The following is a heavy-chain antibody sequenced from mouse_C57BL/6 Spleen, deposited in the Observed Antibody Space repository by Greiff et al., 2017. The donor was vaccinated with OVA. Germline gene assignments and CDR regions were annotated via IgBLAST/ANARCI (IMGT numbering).Heavy chain of an antibody. J-gene: IGHJ4*01. Sequence: QVQLKQSGAELVRPGASVTLSCKASGYTFTDYEMHWVKQTPVHGLEWIGAIDPETGGTAYNQKFKGKAILTADKSSSTAYMELRSLTSEDSAVYYCTRGDYDRDYYAMDYWGQGTSVTVSS. CDR1: GYTFTDYE. CDR2: IDPETGGT. D-gene: IGHD2-4*01. V-gene: IGHV1-15*01. CDR3: TRGDYDRDYYAMDY.